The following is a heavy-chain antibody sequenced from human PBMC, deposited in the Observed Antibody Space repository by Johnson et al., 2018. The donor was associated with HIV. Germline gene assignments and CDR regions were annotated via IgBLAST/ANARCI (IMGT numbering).Heavy chain of an antibody. D-gene: IGHD3-10*02. V-gene: IGHV3-23*04. Sequence: VQLVESGGGLVQPGGSLRLSCAASGFTFSSYAMSWVRQAPGKWLEWVSAISGSGGSTYYADSVKGRFTISRDNSKNTLYLQMNSLRAEDTAVYYCAKVAVFVGDDPTGNAFDIWGQGTMVTVSS. J-gene: IGHJ3*02. CDR2: ISGSGGST. CDR1: GFTFSSYA. CDR3: AKVAVFVGDDPTGNAFDI.